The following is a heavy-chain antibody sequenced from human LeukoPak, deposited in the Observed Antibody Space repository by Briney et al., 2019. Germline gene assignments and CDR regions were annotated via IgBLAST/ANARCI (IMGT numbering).Heavy chain of an antibody. Sequence: PGGSLRLSCAASGFSFSSYGIHWVRQAPGKGLEWVAVIGYDGSNKYYADSVKGRFTISGDNSKNTLYLQMNSLRTEDTAVYFCAKEIYYDSSAFFDYWGQGTLVTVSA. CDR1: GFSFSSYG. D-gene: IGHD3-22*01. CDR3: AKEIYYDSSAFFDY. V-gene: IGHV3-30*18. CDR2: IGYDGSNK. J-gene: IGHJ4*02.